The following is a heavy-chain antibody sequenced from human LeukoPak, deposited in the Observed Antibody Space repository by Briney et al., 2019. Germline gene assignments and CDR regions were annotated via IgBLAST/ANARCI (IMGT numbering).Heavy chain of an antibody. CDR1: GFTFSSYW. Sequence: GGSLRLSCAASGFTFSSYWMHWVRQAPGKGLVWVSRINSDGSSTSYADSVKGRFTISRDNAKNTLYLQMNSLRAEDTAVYYCARVPQRSSWYFKRSNDAFDIWGQGTMVTVSS. V-gene: IGHV3-74*01. J-gene: IGHJ3*02. CDR3: ARVPQRSSWYFKRSNDAFDI. CDR2: INSDGSST. D-gene: IGHD6-13*01.